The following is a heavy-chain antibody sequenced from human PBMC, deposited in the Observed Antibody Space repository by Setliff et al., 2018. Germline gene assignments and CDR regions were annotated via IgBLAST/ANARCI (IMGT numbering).Heavy chain of an antibody. CDR1: GYIFAGYY. CDR2: IDPNNGDT. Sequence: ASVKVSCKASGYIFAGYYMHWVRQAPGQGPAWIGWIDPNNGDTRYAGNFQGRVTVTRDTSISTAYMEVRSLTSDDTAVYYCARLVRYCTRISCQRTPGAEYWGQGTLVTVSS. CDR3: ARLVRYCTRISCQRTPGAEY. D-gene: IGHD2-2*01. J-gene: IGHJ4*02. V-gene: IGHV1-2*02.